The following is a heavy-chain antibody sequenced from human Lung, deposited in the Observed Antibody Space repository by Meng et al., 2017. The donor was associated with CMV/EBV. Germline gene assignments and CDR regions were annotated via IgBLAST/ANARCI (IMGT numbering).Heavy chain of an antibody. Sequence: GGSLRLSCAGSGFTFRSYGMSWVRQAPGRGLEWISYISATGDTIHYADSVKGRFTVSRDNTKSSVYLRMNSLGAEDTAVYYCARDRDTHYCYSDSCYGLAYWXQGTLVXVSS. CDR1: GFTFRSYG. J-gene: IGHJ1*01. V-gene: IGHV3-48*04. CDR2: ISATGDTI. CDR3: ARDRDTHYCYSDSCYGLAY. D-gene: IGHD2/OR15-2a*01.